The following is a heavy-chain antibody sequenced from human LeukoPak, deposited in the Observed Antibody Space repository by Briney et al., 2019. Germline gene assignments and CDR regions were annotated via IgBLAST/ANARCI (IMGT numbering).Heavy chain of an antibody. D-gene: IGHD3-10*01. Sequence: PGGSLRLSCAASGFTFSSYSMSWVRQAPGKGLEWVSAISGSGHSTYYTDSVKGRFTISRDNSKNTLNLQMNSLRAEDTAVYYCAKDVTMVRGVTVDFWGQGTLVTVSS. V-gene: IGHV3-23*01. J-gene: IGHJ4*02. CDR1: GFTFSSYS. CDR3: AKDVTMVRGVTVDF. CDR2: ISGSGHST.